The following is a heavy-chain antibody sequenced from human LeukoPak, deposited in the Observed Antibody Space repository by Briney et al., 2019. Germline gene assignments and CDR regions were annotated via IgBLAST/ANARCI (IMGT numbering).Heavy chain of an antibody. CDR2: INAGNGNT. V-gene: IGHV1-3*01. D-gene: IGHD5-18*01. CDR3: ARDPRRGYSYGLDY. Sequence: ASVKVSCKASGYTFTSYAMHWVRQAPGQRLEWMGWINAGNGNTKYSQKFQGRVTITRDTSASTAYMELSSLRSEDTAVYYCARDPRRGYSYGLDYWGQGTLVTVSS. CDR1: GYTFTSYA. J-gene: IGHJ4*02.